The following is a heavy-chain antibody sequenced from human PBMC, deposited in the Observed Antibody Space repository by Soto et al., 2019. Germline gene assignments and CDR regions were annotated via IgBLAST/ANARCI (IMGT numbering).Heavy chain of an antibody. Sequence: PSETLPLTCAVYGGSFSDYYWSWIRKPQGKGLEWIGEINHSGSTNYNPSLKSRVTISVDTSKNQLSLKLSSVTAADTAVYYCARAPSIAARRVRRYFDYWGQGTLVTVSS. CDR1: GGSFSDYY. D-gene: IGHD6-6*01. J-gene: IGHJ4*02. V-gene: IGHV4-34*01. CDR2: INHSGST. CDR3: ARAPSIAARRVRRYFDY.